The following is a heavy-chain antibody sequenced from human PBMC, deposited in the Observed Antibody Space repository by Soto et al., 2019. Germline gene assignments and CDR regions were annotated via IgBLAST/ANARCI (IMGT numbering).Heavy chain of an antibody. CDR3: ARAGAVPTTRWYFDL. CDR2: MHYSGSS. Sequence: QLQLQESGPGLVKPSETLSLTCIVSGGSISSSNYWGWIRQSPGKGLEWIGSMHYSGSSNYNPSLQSRVTIXXDXSXXPLSLKLSSVTAADTAVYYCARAGAVPTTRWYFDLWGRGTLVTVSS. CDR1: GGSISSSNY. D-gene: IGHD2-15*01. J-gene: IGHJ2*01. V-gene: IGHV4-39*01.